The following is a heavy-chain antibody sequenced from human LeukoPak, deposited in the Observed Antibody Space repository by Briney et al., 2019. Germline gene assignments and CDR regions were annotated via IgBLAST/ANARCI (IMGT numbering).Heavy chain of an antibody. J-gene: IGHJ4*02. CDR1: GFTFADYA. CDR3: AKARGYSYGAFDY. V-gene: IGHV3-9*01. Sequence: PGGSLRLSCAASGFTFADYAMHWVRQAPGKGLEWVSGISWNSGSIGYADSVKGRFTISRDNAKNSLYLQMNSLRAEDTALYYCAKARGYSYGAFDYWGQGTLVTVSS. D-gene: IGHD5-18*01. CDR2: ISWNSGSI.